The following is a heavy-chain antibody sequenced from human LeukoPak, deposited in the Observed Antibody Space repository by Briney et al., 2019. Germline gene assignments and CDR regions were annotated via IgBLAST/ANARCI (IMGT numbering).Heavy chain of an antibody. CDR3: ASSPITMVRGARFDP. CDR1: GGTFSNYA. Sequence: SVKVSCKASGGTFSNYAVSWVRQAPGQGFEWMGGFIPIFGPGNYAQKFQGRVTITADESTSTVYMELSSLRSEDTAVYYCASSPITMVRGARFDPWGQGTLVTVSS. D-gene: IGHD3-10*01. CDR2: FIPIFGPG. V-gene: IGHV1-69*13. J-gene: IGHJ5*02.